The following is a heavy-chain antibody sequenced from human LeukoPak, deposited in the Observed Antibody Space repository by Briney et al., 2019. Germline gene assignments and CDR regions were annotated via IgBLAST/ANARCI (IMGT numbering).Heavy chain of an antibody. V-gene: IGHV3-43*02. CDR1: GFHLGGYA. Sequence: GSLRLSXAGSGFHLGGYAMHWGRPGPGKGLEGGSLISGDGGSTYYADSVKGRFTISRDNSKNSLYLQMNSLRTEDTALYYCAKDRYGDGYNCYFDYWGQGTLVTVSS. CDR3: AKDRYGDGYNCYFDY. D-gene: IGHD5-24*01. J-gene: IGHJ4*02. CDR2: ISGDGGST.